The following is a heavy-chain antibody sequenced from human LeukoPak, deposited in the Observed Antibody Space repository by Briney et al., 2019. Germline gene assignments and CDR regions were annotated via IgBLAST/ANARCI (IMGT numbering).Heavy chain of an antibody. V-gene: IGHV1-2*02. J-gene: IGHJ4*02. CDR3: ARDGDSSSWGSLDY. Sequence: ASVKVSCKASGYTFTGYYMHWVRQAPGQGLEWMGWINPNSGGTNYAQKFQGRVTMTRDTSSSTAYMELSRLRSDDTAVYYCARDGDSSSWGSLDYWGQGTLVTVSS. CDR2: INPNSGGT. CDR1: GYTFTGYY. D-gene: IGHD6-13*01.